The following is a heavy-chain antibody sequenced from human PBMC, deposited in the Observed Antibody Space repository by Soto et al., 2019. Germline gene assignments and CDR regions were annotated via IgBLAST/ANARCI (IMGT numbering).Heavy chain of an antibody. V-gene: IGHV5-51*01. CDR1: GYTFTNYW. J-gene: IGHJ6*02. Sequence: GESLKISCKGSGYTFTNYWIGWVRQMPGKGLEWMGIIYPGDSDTKYNPSFQGQVTISADKSIATTYLQWSSLKASDTAIYYCAASIFYYGMDVWGQGTTVTVSS. CDR2: IYPGDSDT. CDR3: AASIFYYGMDV.